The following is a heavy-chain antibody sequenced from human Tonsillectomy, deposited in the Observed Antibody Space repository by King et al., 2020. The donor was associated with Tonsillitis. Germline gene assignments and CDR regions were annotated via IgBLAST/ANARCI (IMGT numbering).Heavy chain of an antibody. CDR3: ARDGTPLPGSYFDL. V-gene: IGHV1-2*02. CDR2: IDSNSGGT. Sequence: QLVQSGAEVKKPGASVKVSCKASGYIFSDYHIHWVRQAPGQGLEWRGWIDSNSGGTKYAQKFQGRVTLTRDTSISTAYMELTSLRYDDMAVYFCARDGTPLPGSYFDLWGRGTLVSVSS. CDR1: GYIFSDYH. J-gene: IGHJ2*01.